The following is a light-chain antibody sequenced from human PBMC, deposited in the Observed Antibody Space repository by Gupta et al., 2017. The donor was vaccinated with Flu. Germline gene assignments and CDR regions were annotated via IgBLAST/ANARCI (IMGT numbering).Light chain of an antibody. Sequence: GESVTLSCWASQSISSNLAWYQQIPGQAPRLLIHGASTRATGIPATFRGSGSGTFFTLTITSLRSEDFALYYCQQYNTWPRTFGQGTKVEI. J-gene: IGKJ1*01. CDR1: QSISSN. CDR3: QQYNTWPRT. CDR2: GAS. V-gene: IGKV3-15*01.